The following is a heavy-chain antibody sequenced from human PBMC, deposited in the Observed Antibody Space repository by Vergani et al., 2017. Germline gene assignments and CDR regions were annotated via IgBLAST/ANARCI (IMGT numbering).Heavy chain of an antibody. D-gene: IGHD1-26*01. CDR1: GGSITGGYY. V-gene: IGHV3-7*01. CDR2: IKGDGSAK. Sequence: VQLHESGPGLVKPSETLSLTCAVSGGSITGGYYWGWIRQPPGKGLEWVAAIKGDGSAKQYVESVKGRFTISRDNAKSSLYLQMNSLRVADTAVYYCARGHPVGSYWGQGTLVTVSS. CDR3: ARGHPVGSY. J-gene: IGHJ4*02.